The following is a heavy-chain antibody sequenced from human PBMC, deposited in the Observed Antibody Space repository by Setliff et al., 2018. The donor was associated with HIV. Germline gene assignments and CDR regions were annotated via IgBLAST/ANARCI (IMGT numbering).Heavy chain of an antibody. J-gene: IGHJ6*02. Sequence: GGSLRLSCAASGFTFSSYAMTWVRQAPGKGLEWVSTIRGSGSGDTTHYADSVRGRFTISRDNSQNTVSLQMNSLRVEDTAVYYCARDGSGAPYYGMDVWGQGTTVTVSS. CDR2: IRGSGSGDTT. CDR1: GFTFSSYA. V-gene: IGHV3-23*01. CDR3: ARDGSGAPYYGMDV. D-gene: IGHD6-19*01.